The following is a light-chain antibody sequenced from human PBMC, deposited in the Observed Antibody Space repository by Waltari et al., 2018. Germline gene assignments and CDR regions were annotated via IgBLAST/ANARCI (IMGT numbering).Light chain of an antibody. CDR1: SSDVETFNL. Sequence: QSALTQPASVSGSPGQSITISCTGISSDVETFNLVSWYQQYPGKALKLIIFEGNKRPSRVSNRFSGSKSGNTASLTISGLQTEDEADYFCCAYAGNSVFGTGTKVTVL. J-gene: IGLJ1*01. CDR3: CAYAGNSV. CDR2: EGN. V-gene: IGLV2-23*01.